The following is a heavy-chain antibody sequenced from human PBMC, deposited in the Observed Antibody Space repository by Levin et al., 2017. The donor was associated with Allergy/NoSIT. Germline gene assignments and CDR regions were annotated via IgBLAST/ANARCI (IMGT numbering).Heavy chain of an antibody. Sequence: SETLSLTCTVSGGSISSGDYYWSWIRQPPGKGLEWIGYIYYSGSTYYNPSLKSRVTISVDTSKNQFSLKLSSVTAADTAVYYCARGSFEGTAMVDDYWGQGTLVTVSS. CDR3: ARGSFEGTAMVDDY. CDR1: GGSISSGDYY. J-gene: IGHJ4*02. D-gene: IGHD5-18*01. CDR2: IYYSGST. V-gene: IGHV4-30-4*01.